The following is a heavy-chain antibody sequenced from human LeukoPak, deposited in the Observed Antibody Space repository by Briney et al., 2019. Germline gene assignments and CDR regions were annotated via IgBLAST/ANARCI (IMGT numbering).Heavy chain of an antibody. CDR2: ISSSSSYI. CDR3: ARDSFITMIVVVITDDAFDI. CDR1: GFTVSSNY. D-gene: IGHD3-22*01. J-gene: IGHJ3*02. V-gene: IGHV3-21*01. Sequence: GGSLRLSCAASGFTVSSNYMSWVRQAPGKGLEWVSSISSSSSYIYYADSVKGRFTISRDNAKNSLYLQMNSLRAEDTAVYYCARDSFITMIVVVITDDAFDIWGQGTMVTVSS.